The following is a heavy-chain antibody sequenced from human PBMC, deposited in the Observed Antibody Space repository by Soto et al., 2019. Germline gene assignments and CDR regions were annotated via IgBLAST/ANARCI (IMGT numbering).Heavy chain of an antibody. J-gene: IGHJ5*02. CDR3: ATDRRAAAGTPWFDP. V-gene: IGHV4-59*01. CDR2: IYYSGST. Sequence: PSETLSLTCTVSGGSISSYYWSWIRQPPGKGLEWIGYIYYSGSTNYDPSLKSRVTISVDPSKNQSSLKLSSVTAADTAVYYCATDRRAAAGTPWFDPWGQGTLVTVSS. D-gene: IGHD6-13*01. CDR1: GGSISSYY.